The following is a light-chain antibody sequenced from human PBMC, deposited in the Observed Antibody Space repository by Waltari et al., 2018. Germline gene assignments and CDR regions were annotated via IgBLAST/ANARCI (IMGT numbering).Light chain of an antibody. CDR1: TSVSKY. CDR2: DAS. CDR3: QKYGTLPAT. J-gene: IGKJ1*01. V-gene: IGKV3-20*01. Sequence: EIVLTQSPGTLSLSPGERATLSCRASTSVSKYLGWYQQKPGQAPRHLIYDASTRATCIPDRFSGSGWGTDFSLTISRLEPEDFAVYYCQKYGTLPATFGQGTKVQ.